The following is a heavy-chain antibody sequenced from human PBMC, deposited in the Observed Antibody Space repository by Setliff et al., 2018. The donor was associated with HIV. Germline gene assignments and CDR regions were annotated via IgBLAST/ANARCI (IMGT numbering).Heavy chain of an antibody. J-gene: IGHJ4*02. CDR2: ISDDGGNK. CDR1: GFTFSRHA. Sequence: PGGSLRLSCAASGFTFSRHAMHWVRQAPGKGLEWVTVISDDGGNKDYADFVKGRFTISRDNSKNTLYLQMNSLRTDDTAVYFCARGGVTTSWYSDFDSWGQGTLVTVAS. CDR3: ARGGVTTSWYSDFDS. D-gene: IGHD6-13*01. V-gene: IGHV3-30*04.